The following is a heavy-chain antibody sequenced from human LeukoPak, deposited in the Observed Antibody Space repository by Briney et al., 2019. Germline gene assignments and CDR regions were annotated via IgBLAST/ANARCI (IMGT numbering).Heavy chain of an antibody. J-gene: IGHJ5*02. D-gene: IGHD3-22*01. Sequence: GGSLRLSCAASGFTFSSYAMSWVRQAPGKGLEWVSAISGSGGSTYYADSVKGRFTISRDNSKNTLYLQMNSLRAEDTAVYYCAKDLKSGDSSGYYGSWGQGTLVTVSS. CDR3: AKDLKSGDSSGYYGS. CDR2: ISGSGGST. V-gene: IGHV3-23*01. CDR1: GFTFSSYA.